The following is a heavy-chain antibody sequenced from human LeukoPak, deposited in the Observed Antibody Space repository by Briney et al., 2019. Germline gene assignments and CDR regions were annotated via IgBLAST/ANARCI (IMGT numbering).Heavy chain of an antibody. CDR2: IIPILGIA. J-gene: IGHJ5*02. D-gene: IGHD2-15*01. Sequence: SVKVSCTASGGTFSSYAISWVRQAPGQGLEWMGRIIPILGIANYAQKFQGRVTSTADKSTSTAYMELSSLRSEDTAVYYCASNGYCSGGSCYLNNWFDPWGQGTLVTVSS. CDR1: GGTFSSYA. V-gene: IGHV1-69*04. CDR3: ASNGYCSGGSCYLNNWFDP.